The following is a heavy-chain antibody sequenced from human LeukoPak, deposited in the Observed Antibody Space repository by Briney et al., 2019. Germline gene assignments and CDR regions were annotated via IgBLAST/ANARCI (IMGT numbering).Heavy chain of an antibody. CDR3: ARGTHVDTYCFDY. J-gene: IGHJ4*02. D-gene: IGHD5-18*01. CDR2: IKYDGSEK. CDR1: GFTFSSKW. Sequence: GGSLRLSCAASGFTFSSKWMSWVRQAPGKGLEWVANIKYDGSEKYYVDSVKGRFTISRDNAKNSLYLQMNSLRAEDTAVYYCARGTHVDTYCFDYWGQGTLATVSS. V-gene: IGHV3-7*01.